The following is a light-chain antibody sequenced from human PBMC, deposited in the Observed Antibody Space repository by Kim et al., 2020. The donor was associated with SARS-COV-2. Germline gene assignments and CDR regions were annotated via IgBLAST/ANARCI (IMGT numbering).Light chain of an antibody. J-gene: IGLJ3*02. CDR2: RNN. V-gene: IGLV10-54*01. Sequence: LTQPPSVSKALGQTATLTCTGNSNNIGNQGAAWLQQHQGHPPKLLSYRNNNRPSGISERLSASRSGNTASLTITGLQPEDEADYYCSAWDISLSAWVFGGGTQLTVL. CDR3: SAWDISLSAWV. CDR1: SNNIGNQG.